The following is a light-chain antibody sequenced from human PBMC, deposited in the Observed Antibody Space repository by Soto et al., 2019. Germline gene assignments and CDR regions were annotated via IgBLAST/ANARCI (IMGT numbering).Light chain of an antibody. CDR1: QSIGSW. CDR2: QTS. J-gene: IGKJ1*01. V-gene: IGKV1-5*03. CDR3: QQGNTYST. Sequence: DIQLTQSPSILSASVGDRVTITCRASQSIGSWLAWYQQKPGKAPNLLIFQTSNLESGVPSRFSGSGSGTEFTLTLNSLQPDDFATYYCQQGNTYSTFGQGTKVETK.